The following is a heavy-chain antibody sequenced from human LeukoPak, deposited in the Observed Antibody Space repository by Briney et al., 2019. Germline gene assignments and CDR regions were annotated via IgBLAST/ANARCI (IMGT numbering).Heavy chain of an antibody. CDR3: ARRAGYSSSWYDYYYYGMDV. V-gene: IGHV4-59*08. CDR1: GGSISSYY. J-gene: IGHJ6*02. D-gene: IGHD6-13*01. Sequence: SETLSLTCTVSGGSISSYYWSWIRQPPGKGLEWIGYIYYSGSTNYNPSLKSRVTISVDTSKNQFSLKLSSVTAADTAVYYCARRAGYSSSWYDYYYYGMDVWGQGTTVTVSS. CDR2: IYYSGST.